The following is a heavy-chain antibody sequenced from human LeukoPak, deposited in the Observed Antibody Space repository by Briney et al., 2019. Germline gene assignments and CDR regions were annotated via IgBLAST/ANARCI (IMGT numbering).Heavy chain of an antibody. J-gene: IGHJ5*02. V-gene: IGHV4-38-2*02. CDR1: AYSISNDCY. Sequence: SETLSLTCTVSAYSISNDCYWVWIRQPPGKGLEWIGSIYYSGTTYYNPSLKSRVTISVDTSKNQFSLKLSSVTAADTAVYYCAKEVARRTGGFDPWGQGTLVTVSS. D-gene: IGHD3/OR15-3a*01. CDR3: AKEVARRTGGFDP. CDR2: IYYSGTT.